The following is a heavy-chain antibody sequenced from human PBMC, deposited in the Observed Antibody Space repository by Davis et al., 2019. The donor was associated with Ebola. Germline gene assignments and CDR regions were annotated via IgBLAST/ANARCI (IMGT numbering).Heavy chain of an antibody. CDR2: ISSSSNYI. J-gene: IGHJ6*02. V-gene: IGHV3-21*04. D-gene: IGHD2-21*01. CDR1: GFTFSSNS. CDR3: ASGDGRGRSYDMDV. Sequence: GESLKISCAASGFTFSSNSMDWVRQAPGKGLEWVSFISSSSNYIYYADSVKGRFTVSRDNAKNSLFLQMDSLRDEDTALYYCASGDGRGRSYDMDVWGQGTTVTVYS.